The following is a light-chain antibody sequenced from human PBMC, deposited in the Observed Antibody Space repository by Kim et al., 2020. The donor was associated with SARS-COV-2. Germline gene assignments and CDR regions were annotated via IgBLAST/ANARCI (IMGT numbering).Light chain of an antibody. CDR1: QSVNTY. Sequence: ELVLTQSPGTLSLSPGERATLSCRASQSVNTYLAWYQQKPGQAPRLLIYDASNRATGIPARFSGSGSGTDFTLTISSLEPEDFAVYYCYTSGNSPPLNVGHGIRREF. CDR2: DAS. J-gene: IGKJ5*01. V-gene: IGKV3-11*01. CDR3: YTSGNSPPLN.